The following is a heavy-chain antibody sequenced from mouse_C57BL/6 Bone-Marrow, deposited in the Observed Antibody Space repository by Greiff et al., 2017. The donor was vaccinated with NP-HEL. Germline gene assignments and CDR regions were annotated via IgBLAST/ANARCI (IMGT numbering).Heavy chain of an antibody. CDR2: IYPRSGNT. CDR1: GYTFTSYG. Sequence: QVQLQQSGAELARPGASVKLSCKASGYTFTSYGISWVKQRPGQGLEWIGEIYPRSGNTYYNEQFKGKATLTADKSSSTAYMELRSLTSEDSAVYFCARKLEVFDYWGQGTTLTVSA. V-gene: IGHV1-81*01. J-gene: IGHJ2*01. D-gene: IGHD2-12*01. CDR3: ARKLEVFDY.